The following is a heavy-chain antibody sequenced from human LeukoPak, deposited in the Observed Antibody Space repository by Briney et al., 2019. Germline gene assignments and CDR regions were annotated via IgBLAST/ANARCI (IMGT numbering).Heavy chain of an antibody. Sequence: SVKVSCKASGGTFSSYAISWVRQAPGQGLEWMGRIIPIFGTANYPQKFQGRVTITTDESTSTAYMELSSLRSEDTAVYYCARDNHYGSGSSDFWGQGTLVTVSS. CDR1: GGTFSSYA. V-gene: IGHV1-69*05. D-gene: IGHD3-10*01. CDR2: IIPIFGTA. CDR3: ARDNHYGSGSSDF. J-gene: IGHJ4*02.